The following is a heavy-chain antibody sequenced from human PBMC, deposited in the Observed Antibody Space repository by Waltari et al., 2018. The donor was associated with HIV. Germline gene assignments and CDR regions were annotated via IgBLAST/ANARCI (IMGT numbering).Heavy chain of an antibody. D-gene: IGHD1-26*01. V-gene: IGHV3-30*18. CDR3: AKVAGRSGSYSHYYYGMDV. J-gene: IGHJ6*02. Sequence: QVQLVESGGGVVQPGGSLRLSCAASGFAFKNFAMHWVRQAPGKGLGWCAVISYDGDQYYTDSVKGRFTISRDNSKKSLFLQMSSLRPEDSAVYYCAKVAGRSGSYSHYYYGMDVWGQGTTVTVS. CDR1: GFAFKNFA. CDR2: ISYDGDQ.